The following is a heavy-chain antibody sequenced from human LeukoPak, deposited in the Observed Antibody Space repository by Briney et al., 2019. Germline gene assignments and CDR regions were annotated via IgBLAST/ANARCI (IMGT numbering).Heavy chain of an antibody. D-gene: IGHD6-13*01. V-gene: IGHV3-30*04. CDR3: AKAKYTSSWCYNY. CDR1: GFTFSSYV. J-gene: IGHJ4*02. CDR2: ISYDGSNE. Sequence: PGRSLRLSCAASGFTFSSYVMHWVRQAPGKGLEWVAIISYDGSNEYYADSVKGRFTISRDNSKNTLYLQMNSLRAEDTAIYYCAKAKYTSSWCYNYWGQGTLVTVSS.